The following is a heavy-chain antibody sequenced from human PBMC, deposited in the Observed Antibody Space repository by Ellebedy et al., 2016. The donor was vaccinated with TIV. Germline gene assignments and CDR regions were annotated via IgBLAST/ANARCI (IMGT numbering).Heavy chain of an antibody. D-gene: IGHD2-2*01. CDR3: ARDLVVVVPAAIGCFDY. J-gene: IGHJ4*02. V-gene: IGHV1-18*01. CDR1: GYTFTSYG. Sequence: ASVKVSCXASGYTFTSYGISWVRQAPGQGLEWMGWISAYNGNTNYAQKLQGRVTMTTDTSTSTAYMELRSLRSDDTAVYYCARDLVVVVPAAIGCFDYWGQGTLVTVSS. CDR2: ISAYNGNT.